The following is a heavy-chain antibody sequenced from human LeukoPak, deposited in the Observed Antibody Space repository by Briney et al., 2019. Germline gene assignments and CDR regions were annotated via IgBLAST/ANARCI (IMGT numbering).Heavy chain of an antibody. D-gene: IGHD3-10*01. J-gene: IGHJ3*01. CDR2: IYYTGNT. V-gene: IGHV4-39*07. CDR1: GGSISSGSYY. Sequence: NPSETLSLTCTVSGGSISSGSYYWGWIRQPPGKGLEWIGNIYYTGNTYYNSSLKSRVTISLDTSKNQFSLKVISLTAADTAAYYCTKSDGYGLIRLCGRGTMVTVSS. CDR3: TKSDGYGLIRL.